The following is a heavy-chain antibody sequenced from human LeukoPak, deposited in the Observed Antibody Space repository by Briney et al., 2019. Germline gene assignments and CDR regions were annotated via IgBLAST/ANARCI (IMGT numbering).Heavy chain of an antibody. V-gene: IGHV3-66*04. CDR3: ARRHYDRTGYYYVD. J-gene: IGHJ4*02. D-gene: IGHD3-22*01. CDR1: GFTSGNAW. Sequence: GGSLRLSCAASGFTSGNAWMSWVRQAPGKGLEWVSVMFTNGDTNYADSVKGRFTISRDSFKNTLYLQMSSLRAEDTAVYFCARRHYDRTGYYYVDWGQGTLVTVSS. CDR2: MFTNGDT.